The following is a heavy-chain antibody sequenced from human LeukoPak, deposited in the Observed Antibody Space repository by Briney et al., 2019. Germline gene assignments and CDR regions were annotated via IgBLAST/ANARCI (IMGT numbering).Heavy chain of an antibody. CDR3: ARDLMT. CDR1: GGSFRGKY. CDR2: ITYSGSI. Sequence: PSDTLSLTCAVSGGSFRGKYWTWIRQPPGKGLEWIGEITYSGSIYYNPSLKSRVTISVDTSKNQFSLKLSSVTAADTAVYYCARDLMTWGQGTLVTVSS. V-gene: IGHV4-34*01. J-gene: IGHJ4*02.